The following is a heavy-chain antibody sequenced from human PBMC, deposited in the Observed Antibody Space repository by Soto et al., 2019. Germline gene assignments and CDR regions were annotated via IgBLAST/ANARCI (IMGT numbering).Heavy chain of an antibody. CDR2: ISAYNAET. J-gene: IGHJ3*01. CDR1: GYIFTNYG. D-gene: IGHD6-13*01. Sequence: QVQLVQSEAEFKEPGASVKVSCKASGYIFTNYGIGWVRQAPGQGLEWMGWISAYNAETHYTQILQGRVTMTTDTSTSTAYMELRSLRSDDTAVYYCARDSKSSRFHAFDFWGQGTMVTVSS. CDR3: ARDSKSSRFHAFDF. V-gene: IGHV1-18*01.